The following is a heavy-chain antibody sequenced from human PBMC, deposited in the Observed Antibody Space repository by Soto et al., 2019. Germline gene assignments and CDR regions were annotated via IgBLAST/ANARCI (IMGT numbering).Heavy chain of an antibody. CDR1: GFTFSSYG. CDR3: ARAQKQPVYYYYYGMDV. D-gene: IGHD1-1*01. J-gene: IGHJ6*02. Sequence: GGSLRLSCAASGFTFSSYGMHWVRQAPGKGLEWVAVIWYDGSNKYYADSVKGRFTISRDNSKNTLYLQMNSLRAEDTAVYYCARAQKQPVYYYYYGMDVWGQGTTVTVSS. CDR2: IWYDGSNK. V-gene: IGHV3-33*01.